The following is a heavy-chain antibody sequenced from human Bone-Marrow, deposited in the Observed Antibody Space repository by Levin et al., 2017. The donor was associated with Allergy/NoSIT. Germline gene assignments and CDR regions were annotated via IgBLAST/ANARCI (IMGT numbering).Heavy chain of an antibody. CDR2: IYYSGST. CDR3: ARNNYYGFDV. CDR1: SGSISRYY. V-gene: IGHV4-59*01. Sequence: SQTLSLTCTVSSGSISRYYWSWIRQPPGKGLEWIAYIYYSGSTNSNPSLKSRVTISVDTSKNQFSLKLSSVTTADTAVYYCARNNYYGFDVWGQGTTVTVSS. J-gene: IGHJ6*02.